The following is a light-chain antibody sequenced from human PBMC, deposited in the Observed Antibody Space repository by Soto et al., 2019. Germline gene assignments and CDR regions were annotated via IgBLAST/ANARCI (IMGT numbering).Light chain of an antibody. J-gene: IGKJ4*01. CDR3: MQALQTPVT. CDR1: QSLLHSNGYNY. V-gene: IGKV2-28*01. CDR2: LGS. Sequence: DIVMTQSPLSLPVTPGEPASISCRSSQSLLHSNGYNYLDWYLQKPGQSPQLLIYLGSNRASGVPDRVSGSGSGTDCTLKISRVEAEDVGVYYCMQALQTPVTFGGGTKVEIK.